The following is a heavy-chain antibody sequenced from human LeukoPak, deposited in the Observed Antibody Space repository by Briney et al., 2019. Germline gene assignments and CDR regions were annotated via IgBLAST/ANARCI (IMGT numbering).Heavy chain of an antibody. CDR2: ISSSSSYI. Sequence: GGSLRLSCAASGFTFSSYSMNWVRQAPGKGLEWVSSISSSSSYIYYADSVKGRFTISRDNTKNSLYLQMNSLRAEDTAVYYCARAKGNYYDSSGYYSPLVYFDYWGQGTLVTVSS. D-gene: IGHD3-22*01. J-gene: IGHJ4*02. CDR1: GFTFSSYS. CDR3: ARAKGNYYDSSGYYSPLVYFDY. V-gene: IGHV3-21*01.